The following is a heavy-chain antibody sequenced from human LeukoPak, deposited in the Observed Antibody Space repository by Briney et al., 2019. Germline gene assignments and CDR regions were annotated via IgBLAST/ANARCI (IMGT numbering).Heavy chain of an antibody. V-gene: IGHV4-38-2*02. CDR3: ARDLSRDSCNR. D-gene: IGHD2-15*01. J-gene: IGHJ5*02. CDR1: GYSIGSGYY. CDR2: VYHSGST. Sequence: SETLSLTCTVSGYSIGSGYYWGWIRQPPGKGLEWIGSVYHSGSTYYNPSLKSRVTISLDTSKNQFSLKLSSVTAADTAMYYCARDLSRDSCNRWGQGTLVTVSS.